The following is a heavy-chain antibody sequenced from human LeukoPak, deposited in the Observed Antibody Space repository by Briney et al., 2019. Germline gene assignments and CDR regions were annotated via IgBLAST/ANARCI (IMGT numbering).Heavy chain of an antibody. CDR3: ARDAYYYGSGSPYYFDY. Sequence: SETLSLTCTVSGGSISSYYWSWIRQPAGKGLEWIGRIYTSGSTNYNPSLKSRVTMSVDTSKNQFSLKLSSVTAADTAVYYCARDAYYYGSGSPYYFDYWGQGTLVTVSS. V-gene: IGHV4-4*07. CDR2: IYTSGST. D-gene: IGHD3-10*01. J-gene: IGHJ4*02. CDR1: GGSISSYY.